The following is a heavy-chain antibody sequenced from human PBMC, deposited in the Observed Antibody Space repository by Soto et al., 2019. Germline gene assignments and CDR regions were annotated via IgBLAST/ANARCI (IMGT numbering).Heavy chain of an antibody. CDR1: GYTFTSFG. V-gene: IGHV1-69*04. CDR3: ARDLELNYYYYYMDV. D-gene: IGHD1-7*01. Sequence: ASVKVSCKASGYTFTSFGISWVRQAPGQGLEWMGRIIPILGIANYAQKFQGRVTITADKSTSTAYMELSSLRSEDTAVYYCARDLELNYYYYYMDVWGKGTTVTVSS. J-gene: IGHJ6*03. CDR2: IIPILGIA.